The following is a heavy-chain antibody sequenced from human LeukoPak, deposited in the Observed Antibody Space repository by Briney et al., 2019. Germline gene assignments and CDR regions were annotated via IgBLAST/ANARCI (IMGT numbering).Heavy chain of an antibody. CDR3: ASALGDYGDYFDY. CDR1: GGTFSSYA. CDR2: IIPIFGTA. J-gene: IGHJ4*02. Sequence: GSSVNVSFKASGGTFSSYAISWVRQAPGQGLEWMGGIIPIFGTANYAQKFQGRVTITTDESTSTAYMELSSLRSEDTAVYYCASALGDYGDYFDYGGQGTLVTVSS. V-gene: IGHV1-69*05. D-gene: IGHD4-17*01.